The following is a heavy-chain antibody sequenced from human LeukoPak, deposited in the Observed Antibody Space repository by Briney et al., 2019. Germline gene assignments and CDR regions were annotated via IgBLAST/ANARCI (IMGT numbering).Heavy chain of an antibody. V-gene: IGHV4-61*10. J-gene: IGHJ4*02. CDR2: INHSGST. CDR3: ARLGYCSSTSCPR. Sequence: SETPSLTCTVSGGSISSGSYYCSSIRQHAGKGLEWIGEINHSGSTHYNPSLKSRATISVDTSKNQFSLKLSSVSAADTAVYYCARLGYCSSTSCPRWGQGTLVTVSS. D-gene: IGHD2-2*01. CDR1: GGSISSGSYY.